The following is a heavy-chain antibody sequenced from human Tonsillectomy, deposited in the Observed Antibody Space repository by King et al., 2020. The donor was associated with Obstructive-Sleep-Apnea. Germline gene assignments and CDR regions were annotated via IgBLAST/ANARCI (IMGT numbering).Heavy chain of an antibody. CDR1: SGSISSGVYY. CDR2: IYYSGST. D-gene: IGHD5-12*01. V-gene: IGHV4-31*03. J-gene: IGHJ4*02. Sequence: QLQESGPGLVKPSQTLSLTCTVSSGSISSGVYYWSWIRQHPGKGLEWIGYIYYSGSTYYNPSLKSRLTISVDTSKNLFSLKLSSVTAADTAVYYCARYNSGHDSHPFDYWGQGTLVTVSS. CDR3: ARYNSGHDSHPFDY.